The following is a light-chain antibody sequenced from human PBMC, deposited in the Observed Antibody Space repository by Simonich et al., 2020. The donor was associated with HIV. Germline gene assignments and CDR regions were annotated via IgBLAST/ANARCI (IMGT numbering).Light chain of an antibody. CDR1: KLGEKN. V-gene: IGLV3-1*01. Sequence: SDELTQPPSVSVSPGQTASITCSGDKLGEKNVCWDQQKPGLSPELVIYKDDLRPPGIPERFSGSNSGNTATLTIRGTQAMDEAAYYCQAWDRTIVLFGGGTKLTVL. CDR3: QAWDRTIVL. CDR2: KDD. J-gene: IGLJ2*01.